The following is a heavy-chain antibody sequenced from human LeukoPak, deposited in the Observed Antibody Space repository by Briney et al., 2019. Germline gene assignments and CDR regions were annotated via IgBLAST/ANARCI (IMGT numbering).Heavy chain of an antibody. Sequence: ASVKVSCKASGYTFTGYYMHWVRQAPGQGLEWMGWINPNSGGTNYAQKFHGRVTMTRDTSISTAYMELSRLRSDDTAVYYCAREVELSTVTTNWFDPWGQGTLVTVSS. CDR2: INPNSGGT. CDR3: AREVELSTVTTNWFDP. D-gene: IGHD4-17*01. CDR1: GYTFTGYY. V-gene: IGHV1-2*02. J-gene: IGHJ5*02.